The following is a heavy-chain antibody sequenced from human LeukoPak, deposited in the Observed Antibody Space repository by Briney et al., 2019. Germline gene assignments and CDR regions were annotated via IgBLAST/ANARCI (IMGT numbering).Heavy chain of an antibody. V-gene: IGHV1-69*05. J-gene: IGHJ4*02. D-gene: IGHD5-24*01. Sequence: SVKVSCKASGGTFSSYAISWVRQAPGQGLEWMGGIIPIFGTANYAQKFQGRVTITTDESTSTAYMELSRLRSDDTAVYYCASKNVEYYFDYWGQGTLVTVSS. CDR1: GGTFSSYA. CDR2: IIPIFGTA. CDR3: ASKNVEYYFDY.